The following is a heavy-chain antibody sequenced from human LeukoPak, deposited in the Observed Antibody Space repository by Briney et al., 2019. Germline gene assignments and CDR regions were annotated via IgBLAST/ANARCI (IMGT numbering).Heavy chain of an antibody. CDR2: INIISSEI. Sequence: PGGSLRLSCAASGFTVSSSSTDWVRQAPGKGLEWVSYINIISSEIYYGDSVKGRFTISTDNAKNSVHLQMNSLRAEDTAVYYCARRLLGPTAFDLWGQGTMVTVSS. V-gene: IGHV3-48*01. CDR3: ARRLLGPTAFDL. CDR1: GFTVSSSS. J-gene: IGHJ3*01. D-gene: IGHD2-15*01.